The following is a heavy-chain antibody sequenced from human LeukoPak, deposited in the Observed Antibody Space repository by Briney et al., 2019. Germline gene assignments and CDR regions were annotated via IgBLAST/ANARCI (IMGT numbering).Heavy chain of an antibody. Sequence: GGSLRLSCAASGFTFSSYAMSWVRQAPGKGLEWVSAISGSGTYMYYADSLKGRFTISRDNARNSLYLQMNSLRAEDTAVYYCARGGRSTYFDWSPDYWGQGTLVTVSS. CDR1: GFTFSSYA. J-gene: IGHJ4*02. CDR2: ISGSGTYM. V-gene: IGHV3-21*01. D-gene: IGHD3-9*01. CDR3: ARGGRSTYFDWSPDY.